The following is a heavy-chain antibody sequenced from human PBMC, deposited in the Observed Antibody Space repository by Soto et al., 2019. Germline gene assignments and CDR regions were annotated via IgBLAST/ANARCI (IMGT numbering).Heavy chain of an antibody. CDR3: APQGFGPLHGLVDV. Sequence: QVQLQESGPGLVKPSETLSLSCTVSGGSISSYYWSWFRQSPGKRMEWIGYVHHSWGSSYNPSLQSRIAISLDPSRSQFSLKVTAVTAPDAAVYYCAPQGFGPLHGLVDVWGQGTTVTVSS. CDR1: GGSISSYY. D-gene: IGHD3-10*01. V-gene: IGHV4-59*08. J-gene: IGHJ6*02. CDR2: VHHSWGS.